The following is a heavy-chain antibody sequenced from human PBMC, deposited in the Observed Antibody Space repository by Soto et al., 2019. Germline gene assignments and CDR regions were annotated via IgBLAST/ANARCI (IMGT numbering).Heavy chain of an antibody. Sequence: GGRRLRTATGKGLEWVALISYDGNNKYFADSVKGRFTISRDNSKNTLYLQMNSLTTEDTAVYYCAKAIGGRSPSTSKQADWGHGTQVTLSS. D-gene: IGHD3-10*01. V-gene: IGHV3-30*18. CDR2: ISYDGNNK. CDR1: G. J-gene: IGHJ1*01. CDR3: AKAIGGRSPSTSKQAD.